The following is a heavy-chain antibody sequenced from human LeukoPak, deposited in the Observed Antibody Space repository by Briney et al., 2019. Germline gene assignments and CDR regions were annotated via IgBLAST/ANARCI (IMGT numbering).Heavy chain of an antibody. CDR1: GFTFSSYS. J-gene: IGHJ3*02. Sequence: PGWSLTLSCAASGFTFSSYSMNWVRQAPAKELEWVSYISSSSGAIYYADSVKGGFTISRDNAKNSLSLQMNSLRDKDTAVFYCAGEGYYGAFEIWGQGTMVTVSS. D-gene: IGHD3-10*01. CDR3: AGEGYYGAFEI. CDR2: ISSSSGAI. V-gene: IGHV3-48*02.